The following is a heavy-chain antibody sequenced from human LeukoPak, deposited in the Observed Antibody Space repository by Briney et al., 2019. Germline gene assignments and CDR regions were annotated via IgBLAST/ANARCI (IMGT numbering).Heavy chain of an antibody. J-gene: IGHJ4*02. CDR3: ARSNLGYCSGGSCSTETVYFDY. V-gene: IGHV3-66*01. Sequence: GGSLRLSCAASEFSVGSNYMTWVRQAPGKGLEWVSLIYSGGSTYYADSVKGRFTISRDNSKNTLYLQMNSLRAEDTAVYYCARSNLGYCSGGSCSTETVYFDYWGQGTLVTVSS. CDR1: EFSVGSNY. CDR2: IYSGGST. D-gene: IGHD2-15*01.